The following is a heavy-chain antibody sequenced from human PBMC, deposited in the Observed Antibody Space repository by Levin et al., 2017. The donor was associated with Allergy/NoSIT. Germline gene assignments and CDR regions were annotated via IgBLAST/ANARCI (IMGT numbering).Heavy chain of an antibody. D-gene: IGHD3-3*01. CDR2: ISGSGGST. CDR1: GFTFSSYA. J-gene: IGHJ3*02. V-gene: IGHV3-23*01. Sequence: GGSLRLSCAASGFTFSSYAMSWVRQAPGKGLEWVSAISGSGGSTYYADSVKGRFTISRDNSKNTLYLQMNSLRAEDTAVYYCAKDTYYDFWSGGDAFDSWGQGTMVTVAS. CDR3: AKDTYYDFWSGGDAFDS.